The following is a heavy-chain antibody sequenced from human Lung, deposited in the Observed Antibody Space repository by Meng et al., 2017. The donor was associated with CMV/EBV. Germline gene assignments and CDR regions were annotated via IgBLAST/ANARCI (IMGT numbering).Heavy chain of an antibody. CDR2: INPYTGGT. D-gene: IGHD3-22*01. J-gene: IGHJ4*02. V-gene: IGHV1-2*02. CDR3: ARVYYDTSGSSHYFDF. CDR1: GYTFTGYY. Sequence: ASXXVSXKASGYTFTGYYMHWVRQAPGQGLEWMGWINPYTGGTNYPQKFQGRVTITRDTSISTAYMDLSRLRSDDTAVYYCARVYYDTSGSSHYFDFWGQGXLVTGSS.